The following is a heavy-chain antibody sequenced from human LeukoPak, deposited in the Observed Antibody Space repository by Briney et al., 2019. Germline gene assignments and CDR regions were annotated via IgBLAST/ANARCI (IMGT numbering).Heavy chain of an antibody. CDR1: GFTFSSYW. CDR2: INSDGSST. Sequence: GGSLRLSCAASGFTFSSYWIHWVRQAPGKGLVWVSRINSDGSSTTYADSVKGRFTISRDNAKNTLYLQMNSLRAEDTAVYYCAKALELRRFFDYWGQGTLVTVSS. D-gene: IGHD1-7*01. CDR3: AKALELRRFFDY. J-gene: IGHJ4*02. V-gene: IGHV3-74*01.